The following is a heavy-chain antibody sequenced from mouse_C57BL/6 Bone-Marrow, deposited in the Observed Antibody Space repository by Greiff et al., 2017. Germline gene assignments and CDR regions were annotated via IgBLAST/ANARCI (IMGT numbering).Heavy chain of an antibody. CDR2: IDPENGDT. CDR3: TTYDGYYAREY. CDR1: GFNITDYY. V-gene: IGHV14-1*01. Sequence: VQLQQSVAELVRPGASVKLSCTASGFNITDYYMHWVKPRPEQGLEWIGWIDPENGDTDYAPKFQGKATITADTSSNTAYLQLSSLTSEDTAVYYCTTYDGYYAREYGGKGTAVTVSS. D-gene: IGHD2-3*01. J-gene: IGHJ4*01.